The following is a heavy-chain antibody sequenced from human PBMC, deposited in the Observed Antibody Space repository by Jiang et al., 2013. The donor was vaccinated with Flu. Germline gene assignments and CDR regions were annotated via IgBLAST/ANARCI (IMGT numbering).Heavy chain of an antibody. CDR3: ARYGGNSDPYAFDI. Sequence: KPTQTLTLTCTFSGFSLSTSGMCVSWIRQPPGKALEWLALIDWDDDKYYSTSLKTRLTISKDTSKNQVVLTMTNMDPVDTATYYCARYGGNSDPYAFDIWGQGTMVTVSS. V-gene: IGHV2-70*01. J-gene: IGHJ3*02. D-gene: IGHD4-23*01. CDR1: GFSLSTSGMC. CDR2: IDWDDDK.